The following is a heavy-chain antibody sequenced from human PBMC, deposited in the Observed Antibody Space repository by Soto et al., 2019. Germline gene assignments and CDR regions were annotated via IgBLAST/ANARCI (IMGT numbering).Heavy chain of an antibody. J-gene: IGHJ4*02. CDR1: GGSISSSSYY. Sequence: LSLTCTVSGGSISSSSYYWGLIRQPPGKGLEWIGSIYYSGSTYYNPSLKSRVTISVDTSKNQFSLKLSSVTAADTAVYYCARRTAMVTVDYWGQGTLVTVSS. CDR3: ARRTAMVTVDY. CDR2: IYYSGST. V-gene: IGHV4-39*01. D-gene: IGHD5-18*01.